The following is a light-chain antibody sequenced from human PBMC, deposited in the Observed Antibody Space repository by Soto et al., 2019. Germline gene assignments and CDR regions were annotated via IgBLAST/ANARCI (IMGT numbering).Light chain of an antibody. CDR3: QQYNSYSPT. Sequence: DIQMTQSPSTLSASVGDRVTITCRASQSISSWLAWYQQKPGKAPKLLIYKASSLESGVPSRFSGSGSGTEFTLTISXLQPDDSATYYCQQYNSYSPTFGQGTKV. CDR2: KAS. V-gene: IGKV1-5*03. J-gene: IGKJ1*01. CDR1: QSISSW.